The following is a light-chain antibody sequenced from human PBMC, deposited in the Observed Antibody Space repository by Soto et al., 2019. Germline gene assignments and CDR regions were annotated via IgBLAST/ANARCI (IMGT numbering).Light chain of an antibody. CDR3: CSYAASSGLVV. CDR1: SSDVGNYNL. J-gene: IGLJ2*01. CDR2: EGN. V-gene: IGLV2-23*01. Sequence: QSALTQPASVSGCPGQSIAISCAGTSSDVGNYNLVSWYQQHPGKAPKLMVYEGNKRPSGVSSRFSGSKSGNTASLTISGLQAEDEAEYYCCSYAASSGLVVFGGGTKLTVL.